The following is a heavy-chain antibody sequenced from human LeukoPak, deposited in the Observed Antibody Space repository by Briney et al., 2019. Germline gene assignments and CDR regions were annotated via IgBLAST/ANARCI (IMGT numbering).Heavy chain of an antibody. CDR1: GFTFSSYG. V-gene: IGHV3-23*01. Sequence: GGSLRLSCAASGFTFSSYGMSWVRPAPGKGLEWVSAISGSGGSTYYADSVKGRFTISIDNSKNTLYLQMNSLRAEDTAVYYCAKDSRGYSYGYKGYYMDVWGKGTTVTISS. D-gene: IGHD5-18*01. CDR3: AKDSRGYSYGYKGYYMDV. CDR2: ISGSGGST. J-gene: IGHJ6*03.